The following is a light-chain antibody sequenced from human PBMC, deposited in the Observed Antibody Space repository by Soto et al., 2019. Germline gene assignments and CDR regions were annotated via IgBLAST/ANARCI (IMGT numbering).Light chain of an antibody. CDR1: QSVSSF. J-gene: IGKJ5*01. CDR3: QQRNIWPPVT. CDR2: GAF. Sequence: ETLLTQSPATLSLSPGEGATLSCRASQSVSSFLAWYQQKPGQAPRLLIYGAFNRATGIPARFSGSGSGTDLTLTISSLETEDFAVYYCQQRNIWPPVTFGQGTRLDIK. V-gene: IGKV3-11*01.